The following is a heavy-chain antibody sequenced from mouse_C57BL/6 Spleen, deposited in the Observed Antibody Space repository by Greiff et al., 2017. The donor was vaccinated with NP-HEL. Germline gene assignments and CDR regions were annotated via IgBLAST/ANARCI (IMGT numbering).Heavy chain of an antibody. J-gene: IGHJ3*01. V-gene: IGHV1-42*01. D-gene: IGHD1-1*01. CDR3: GRRIITIELGFAD. CDR2: INPSTGGT. CDR1: GYSFTGYY. Sequence: VQLKESGPELVKPGASVKISCKASGYSFTGYYMNWVKQSPEQSLEWIGEINPSTGGTNYNQKFKAKATLTVDKSSSTAYMQLKSLTSEDSAVYYCGRRIITIELGFADWGKGTMVTVSA.